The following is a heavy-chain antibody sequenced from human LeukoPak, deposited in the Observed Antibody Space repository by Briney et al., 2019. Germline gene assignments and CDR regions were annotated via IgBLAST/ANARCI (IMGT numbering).Heavy chain of an antibody. J-gene: IGHJ5*02. CDR2: INPSGGST. V-gene: IGHV1-46*01. Sequence: ASVKVSCKASGYTFTSYYMHWVRQAPGQGLEWMGIINPSGGSTSYAQKFQGRVTMTRDTSTSTAYMELSSLRSEDTAVYYCARGLTNDILTGYWMNWFDPWGQGTLVTVSS. CDR3: ARGLTNDILTGYWMNWFDP. D-gene: IGHD3-9*01. CDR1: GYTFTSYY.